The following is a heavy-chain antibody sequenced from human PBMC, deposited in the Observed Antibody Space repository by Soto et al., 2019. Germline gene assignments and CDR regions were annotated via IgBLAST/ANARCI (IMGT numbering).Heavy chain of an antibody. CDR3: ASLRGYEDAFDI. Sequence: GGSLRLSCAASGFTFSSYAMHWVRQAPGKGLEWVAVISYDGSNKYYADSVKGRFTISRDNSKNTLYLQMNSLRAEDTAVYYCASLRGYEDAFDIWGQGTMVTVSS. CDR2: ISYDGSNK. J-gene: IGHJ3*02. CDR1: GFTFSSYA. D-gene: IGHD3-10*01. V-gene: IGHV3-30-3*01.